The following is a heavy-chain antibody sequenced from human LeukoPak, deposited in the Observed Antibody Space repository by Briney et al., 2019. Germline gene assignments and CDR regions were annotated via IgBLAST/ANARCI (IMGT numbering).Heavy chain of an antibody. CDR1: AFTFSDYY. Sequence: PGGSLRLSCDASAFTFSDYYMTWIRQAPGKGLEWLSYITSSGTSTYYPVSVRGRFTISRDNARNSVYLQMKYLRADDTAVYYCARDVGATTSATFDLWGQGTMVTVSS. CDR3: ARDVGATTSATFDL. CDR2: ITSSGTST. V-gene: IGHV3-11*01. J-gene: IGHJ3*01. D-gene: IGHD1-26*01.